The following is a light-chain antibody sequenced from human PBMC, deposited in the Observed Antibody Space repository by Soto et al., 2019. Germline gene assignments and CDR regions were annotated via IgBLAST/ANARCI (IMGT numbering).Light chain of an antibody. Sequence: QSVLTQPASVSGSPGQSITISCTGTSSDVGNYDFVSWYQQHPGTAPKLIIYEVRNRPSGVPDRFSGSKSGNTASLTISGLQAADEADYYCSLYTSENADVFGTGTKLTVL. J-gene: IGLJ1*01. CDR3: SLYTSENADV. CDR2: EVR. V-gene: IGLV2-14*01. CDR1: SSDVGNYDF.